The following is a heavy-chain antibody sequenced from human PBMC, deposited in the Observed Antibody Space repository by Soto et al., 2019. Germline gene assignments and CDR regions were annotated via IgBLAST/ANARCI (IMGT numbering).Heavy chain of an antibody. CDR2: INHSGST. CDR3: ARLYDSSGKGMTLTFFDI. Sequence: SETLSLTCAVYGGSFSGYYWSWIRQPPGKGLEWIGEINHSGSTNYNPSLKSRVTISVDTSKNQFSLKLSSVTAADTAVYYCARLYDSSGKGMTLTFFDIWGQGTMVTVSS. D-gene: IGHD3-22*01. CDR1: GGSFSGYY. V-gene: IGHV4-34*01. J-gene: IGHJ3*02.